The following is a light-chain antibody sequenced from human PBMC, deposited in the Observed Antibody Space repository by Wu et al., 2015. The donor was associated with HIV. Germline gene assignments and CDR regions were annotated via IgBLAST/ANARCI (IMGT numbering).Light chain of an antibody. V-gene: IGKV3-20*01. CDR2: GAS. CDR3: QQYGSSPVA. CDR1: QSVSSSF. J-gene: IGKJ2*01. Sequence: EIVLTQSPGTLSLSPGERTSLSCRASQSVSSSFLAWYQQTPGQAPRLLIYGASRRATGIPDRFSGSGSGTDFTLTISRLEPEDFAVYYCQQYGSSPVAFGQGTKLEIK.